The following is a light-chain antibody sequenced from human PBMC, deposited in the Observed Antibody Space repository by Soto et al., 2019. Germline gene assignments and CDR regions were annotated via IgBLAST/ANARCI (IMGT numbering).Light chain of an antibody. CDR2: KAS. Sequence: DIRMRQSPSTVSASVGDRVTITCRASQSISSWLAWYQQKPGKAPKLLIYKASSLESGVPSRFSGSGSGTEFTLTISSLQPDDFATYYCQEYKSYSTFGQGTKLEIK. V-gene: IGKV1-5*03. J-gene: IGKJ2*01. CDR3: QEYKSYST. CDR1: QSISSW.